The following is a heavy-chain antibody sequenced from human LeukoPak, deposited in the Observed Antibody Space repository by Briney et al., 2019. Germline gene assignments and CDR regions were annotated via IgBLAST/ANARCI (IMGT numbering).Heavy chain of an antibody. J-gene: IGHJ3*02. V-gene: IGHV3-7*01. CDR1: GFTFGTYW. CDR2: IKQDGSEK. Sequence: GGSLRLSCAASGFTFGTYWMSWVRQAPGKGLEWVAIIKQDGSEKYYVDSVKGRFTVSRDNSKNTLYLQMNSLRAEDTAVYYCARDSTIFGVVYREVGAFDIWGQGTMVTVSS. D-gene: IGHD3-3*01. CDR3: ARDSTIFGVVYREVGAFDI.